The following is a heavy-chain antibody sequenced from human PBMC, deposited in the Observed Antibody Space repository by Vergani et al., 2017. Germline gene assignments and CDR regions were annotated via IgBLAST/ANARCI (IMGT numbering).Heavy chain of an antibody. V-gene: IGHV4-39*07. CDR2: IYYSGST. Sequence: QLPLQESGPGLVKPSETLSLTCTVSGGSISSSSYYWGWIRQPPGKGLEWIGSIYYSGSTYYNPSLKSRVTISVDTAKNQFSLKLSSVTAADTAVYYCARSSRLRLGELSLFLDYWGQGTLVTVSS. CDR1: GGSISSSSYY. CDR3: ARSSRLRLGELSLFLDY. J-gene: IGHJ4*02. D-gene: IGHD3-16*02.